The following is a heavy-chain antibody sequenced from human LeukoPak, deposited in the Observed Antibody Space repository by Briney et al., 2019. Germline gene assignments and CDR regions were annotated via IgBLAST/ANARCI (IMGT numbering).Heavy chain of an antibody. CDR1: GGSISSYY. Sequence: RASETLSLTCTVSGGSISSYYWSWIRQPPGKGLEWIGYIYYSGSTNYNPSLKSRVTISVDTSKNQFSLKLSSVTAADTAMYYCARVLRFLEWPYRGINAFDIWGQGTMVTVSS. CDR2: IYYSGST. V-gene: IGHV4-59*01. CDR3: ARVLRFLEWPYRGINAFDI. J-gene: IGHJ3*02. D-gene: IGHD3-3*01.